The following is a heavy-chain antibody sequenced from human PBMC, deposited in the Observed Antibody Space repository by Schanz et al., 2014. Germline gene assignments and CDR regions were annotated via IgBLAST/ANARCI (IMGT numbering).Heavy chain of an antibody. Sequence: VQLAESGGGLVEPGGSLRLSCAASGFSFSDYYMSWIRQAPGKGLEWVSAINTGVNTYYADSVKGRFTISRDNAKNSLYLQMNSLRAEDTAVYYCAKSLESCPGGRCSRGYFDYWGQGTLVTVSS. D-gene: IGHD2-8*02. J-gene: IGHJ4*02. V-gene: IGHV3-11*05. CDR1: GFSFSDYY. CDR3: AKSLESCPGGRCSRGYFDY. CDR2: INTGVNT.